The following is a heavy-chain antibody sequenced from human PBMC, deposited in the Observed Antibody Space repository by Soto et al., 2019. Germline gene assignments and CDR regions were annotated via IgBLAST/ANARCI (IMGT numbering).Heavy chain of an antibody. CDR1: GYTFTSYA. V-gene: IGHV1-3*01. CDR2: INAGNGNT. D-gene: IGHD2-15*01. Sequence: ASVKVSCKASGYTFTSYAMHWVRQAPGQRLEWMGWINAGNGNTKYSQKFQGRVTITRDTSASTAYMELSSLRSEDTAVYYCARENIVVVVAARYYGMDVWGQGTTVTVSS. J-gene: IGHJ6*02. CDR3: ARENIVVVVAARYYGMDV.